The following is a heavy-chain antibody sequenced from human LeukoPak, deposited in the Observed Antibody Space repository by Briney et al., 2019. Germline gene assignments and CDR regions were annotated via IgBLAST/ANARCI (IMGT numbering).Heavy chain of an antibody. CDR1: GGTFSSYA. J-gene: IGHJ4*02. D-gene: IGHD3-3*01. CDR3: ASVLRFLEWSPSFDY. Sequence: SVKVSCKASGGTFSSYAISWVRQAPGQGLEWMGRIIPILGIANYAQKFQGRVTITADKSTSTAYMELSSLGSEDTAVYYCASVLRFLEWSPSFDYWGQGTLVTVSS. CDR2: IIPILGIA. V-gene: IGHV1-69*04.